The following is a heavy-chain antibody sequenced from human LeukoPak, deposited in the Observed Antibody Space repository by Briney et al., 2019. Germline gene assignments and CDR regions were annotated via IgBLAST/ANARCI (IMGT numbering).Heavy chain of an antibody. CDR1: GYTFTDYY. Sequence: ASVKVSCKASGYTFTDYYLHWVRQAPGRGLEWMGWINPDSGGANYAQKFQGRVTMSGDTSIGTAYMELSSLRSDDTAVYYCARDHGRSSSAWPAGYWGQGTLVTVSS. CDR3: ARDHGRSSSAWPAGY. D-gene: IGHD6-19*01. CDR2: INPDSGGA. V-gene: IGHV1-2*02. J-gene: IGHJ4*02.